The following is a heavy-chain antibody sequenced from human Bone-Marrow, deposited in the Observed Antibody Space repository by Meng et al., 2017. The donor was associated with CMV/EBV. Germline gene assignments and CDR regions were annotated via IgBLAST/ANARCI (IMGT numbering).Heavy chain of an antibody. CDR2: SYYSGSI. J-gene: IGHJ4*02. CDR1: GYYKRSNNC. Sequence: GYYKRSNNCGGWIREPPGKGLEWIGYSYYSGSIYYNPSLKSRVTMSVDTSKNQFSLKLSSVTAVDTAVYYCARISRESSGWDYFDYWGQGTLVTVS. D-gene: IGHD6-19*01. V-gene: IGHV4-28*02. CDR3: ARISRESSGWDYFDY.